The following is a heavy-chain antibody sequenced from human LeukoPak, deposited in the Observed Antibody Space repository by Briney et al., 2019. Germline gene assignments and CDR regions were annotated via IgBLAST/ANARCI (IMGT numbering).Heavy chain of an antibody. V-gene: IGHV1-69*05. CDR3: ARSLDIVVVTAMDY. CDR1: GGTFSSYA. J-gene: IGHJ4*02. Sequence: SVKVSCKASGGTFSSYAISWVRQAPGQGLEWIGGIIPIFGTANYAQKFQGRVTITTDESTSTAYMELSSLRSEDTAVYYCARSLDIVVVTAMDYWGQGTLVTVSS. D-gene: IGHD2-21*02. CDR2: IIPIFGTA.